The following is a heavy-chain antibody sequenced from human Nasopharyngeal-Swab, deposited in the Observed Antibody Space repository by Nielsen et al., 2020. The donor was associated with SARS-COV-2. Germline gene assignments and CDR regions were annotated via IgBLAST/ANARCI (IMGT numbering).Heavy chain of an antibody. Sequence: GGSLRLSCAASGFTFSSYWMSWVRQAPGKGLEWVSGINWNGGSTGYADSVKGRFTISRDNAKNSLYLEMNSLRAEDTAVYYCLRGDRRDYWGPGTLVSVSS. D-gene: IGHD3-22*01. CDR1: GFTFSSYW. CDR2: INWNGGST. V-gene: IGHV3-20*04. J-gene: IGHJ4*02. CDR3: LRGDRRDY.